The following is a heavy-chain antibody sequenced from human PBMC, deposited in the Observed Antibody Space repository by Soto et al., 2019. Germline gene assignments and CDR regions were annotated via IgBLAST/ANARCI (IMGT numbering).Heavy chain of an antibody. CDR3: ARHVSSSWDCLDD. CDR1: GGSISSSSYY. D-gene: IGHD6-13*01. Sequence: SETLSLTCTVSGGSISSSSYYWGWIRQPPGKGLEWIGSIYYSGSTYYNPSLKSRVTISVDTSKNQFSLKLSSVTAADTAVYYCARHVSSSWDCLDDWGQGTLVTVSS. CDR2: IYYSGST. V-gene: IGHV4-39*01. J-gene: IGHJ4*02.